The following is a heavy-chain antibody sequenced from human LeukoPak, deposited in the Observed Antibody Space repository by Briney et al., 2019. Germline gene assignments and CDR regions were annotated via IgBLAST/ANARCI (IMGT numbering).Heavy chain of an antibody. D-gene: IGHD3-9*01. Sequence: PSETLALTCTVSGGFSSGDYYWSWVRQPAGQGLEWIGRISTSGSTNYNPSLKSRVIISIDTSKNQFSLKLSSVTAADTAVYYCARTYYDILTGYYGMDVWGQGTTVTVS. CDR3: ARTYYDILTGYYGMDV. J-gene: IGHJ6*02. CDR2: ISTSGST. V-gene: IGHV4-61*02. CDR1: GGFSSGDYY.